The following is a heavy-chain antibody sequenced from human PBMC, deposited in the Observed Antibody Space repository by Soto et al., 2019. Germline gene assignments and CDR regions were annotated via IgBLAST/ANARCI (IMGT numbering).Heavy chain of an antibody. J-gene: IGHJ6*02. CDR2: IFSSGTT. Sequence: TSETLSLTCTVSGDSISSGNKYWSWIRQAPGKGLEWIGYIFSSGTTYYNPSLKSRLTTSLDTSQNQFSLRLASVTDADSAVYYCARVPSPFDYYYAMDVWGQGTTVTVSS. V-gene: IGHV4-30-4*01. D-gene: IGHD3-16*01. CDR1: GDSISSGNKY. CDR3: ARVPSPFDYYYAMDV.